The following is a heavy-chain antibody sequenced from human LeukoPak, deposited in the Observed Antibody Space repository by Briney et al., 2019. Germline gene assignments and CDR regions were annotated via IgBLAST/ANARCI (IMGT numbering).Heavy chain of an antibody. J-gene: IGHJ4*02. CDR3: ARFFAQAPDWAGGYCSGGSCYRGDYFYY. D-gene: IGHD2-15*01. CDR2: INHSGST. Sequence: PSETLSLTCAVHGESFSGYYWRWIRHPPGKGLEWIGEINHSGSTNYNPSLSRRVAISVDTSKNHSSLKLSSVPAADTAVYYCARFFAQAPDWAGGYCSGGSCYRGDYFYYWGQGTLVTVSS. V-gene: IGHV4-34*01. CDR1: GESFSGYY.